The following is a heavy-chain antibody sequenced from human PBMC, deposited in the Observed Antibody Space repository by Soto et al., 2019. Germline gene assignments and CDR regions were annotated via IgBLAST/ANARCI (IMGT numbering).Heavy chain of an antibody. Sequence: SVKVSCKASGGTFSSYAISWVRQAPGQGLEWMGGIIPIFGTANYAQKFQGRVTITADESTSTAYMELSSLRSEDTAVYYCARDLSGSYAGLYFDYLGQGTLVTVSS. D-gene: IGHD1-26*01. CDR3: ARDLSGSYAGLYFDY. CDR1: GGTFSSYA. CDR2: IIPIFGTA. V-gene: IGHV1-69*13. J-gene: IGHJ4*02.